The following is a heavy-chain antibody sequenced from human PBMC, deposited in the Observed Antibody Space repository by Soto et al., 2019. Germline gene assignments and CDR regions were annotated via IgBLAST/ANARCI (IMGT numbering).Heavy chain of an antibody. D-gene: IGHD3-16*01. CDR1: GLTVSSNY. Sequence: EVQLVESGGGLIQPGGSLRLSCAASGLTVSSNYMNWVRQAPGKGLEWVSLIYTGGGTYYADSVTGRITASRDNSKNTLYLQMDGLRAEDTAVYYCARMGQCRVPGVYFYGMDVWGQGTSVTVSS. CDR3: ARMGQCRVPGVYFYGMDV. CDR2: IYTGGGT. V-gene: IGHV3-53*01. J-gene: IGHJ6*02.